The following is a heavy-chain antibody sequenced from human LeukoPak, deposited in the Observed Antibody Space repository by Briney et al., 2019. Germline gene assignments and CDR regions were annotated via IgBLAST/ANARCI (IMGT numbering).Heavy chain of an antibody. J-gene: IGHJ6*02. CDR3: ARAYSSSPNYYYYGMDV. D-gene: IGHD6-6*01. CDR1: GFTFSSYS. Sequence: GGSLRLSCAASGFTFSSYSMNWVRQAPGKGLEWVSSISSSSSYIYYADSVKGRFTISRDNAKNSLYLQMNCLRAEDTAVYYCARAYSSSPNYYYYGMDVWGQGTTVTVSS. V-gene: IGHV3-21*01. CDR2: ISSSSSYI.